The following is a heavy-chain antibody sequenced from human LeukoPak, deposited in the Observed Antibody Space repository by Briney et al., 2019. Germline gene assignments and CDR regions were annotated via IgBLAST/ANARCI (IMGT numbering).Heavy chain of an antibody. J-gene: IGHJ5*02. Sequence: SETLSLTCVVYGGSFSGYYWSWIRQPPGKGLEWIGEINHSGSTNYNPSLKSRVTISVDTSKNQFSLKLSSVTAADTAVYYCARGLRGIAAAGTRVNWFDPWGQGTLVTVSS. D-gene: IGHD6-13*01. CDR1: GGSFSGYY. CDR2: INHSGST. V-gene: IGHV4-34*01. CDR3: ARGLRGIAAAGTRVNWFDP.